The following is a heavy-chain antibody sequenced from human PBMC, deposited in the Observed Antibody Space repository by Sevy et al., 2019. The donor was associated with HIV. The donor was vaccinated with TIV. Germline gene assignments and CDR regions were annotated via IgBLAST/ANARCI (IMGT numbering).Heavy chain of an antibody. CDR1: GYSISSGYY. J-gene: IGHJ5*02. Sequence: SETLSLTCAVSGYSISSGYYWDWIRQPPGEGLEWIGSIYHSGSTYYNPCLKSRVTISVDTSKNQFSLKLSSVTAADTAVYYCARADPIVVVPAAKGGWFDPWGQGTLVTVSS. CDR3: ARADPIVVVPAAKGGWFDP. D-gene: IGHD2-2*01. CDR2: IYHSGST. V-gene: IGHV4-38-2*01.